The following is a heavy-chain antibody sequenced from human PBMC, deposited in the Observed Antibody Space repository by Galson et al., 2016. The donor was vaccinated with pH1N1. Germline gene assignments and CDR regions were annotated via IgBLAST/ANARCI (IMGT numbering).Heavy chain of an antibody. CDR3: ATGPSPDY. CDR1: ASSFTSYW. Sequence: GAEVKEPGESLTISCKGSASSFTSYWISWVRQMPGKGLEWMGGINPRDSYTDYSPSFQGHVTISTDESISTAYLKWSTLKASDTAIYYCATGPSPDYWGQGTLVIVSS. J-gene: IGHJ4*02. CDR2: INPRDSYT. V-gene: IGHV5-10-1*01.